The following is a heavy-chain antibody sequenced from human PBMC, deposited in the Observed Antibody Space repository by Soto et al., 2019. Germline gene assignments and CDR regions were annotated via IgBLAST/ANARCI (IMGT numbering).Heavy chain of an antibody. CDR1: GYSFSNYW. CDR3: ARQFCSGETCYSWLFDS. Sequence: PXXSLKISFKASGYSFSNYWIAWVLQMPGKGLEWMGMIHPGDSDARYRPSFEGQVTLSADKSISSAYLQWSSLKASDNAIYYCARQFCSGETCYSWLFDSWGQGTLVTVSS. D-gene: IGHD2-15*01. J-gene: IGHJ4*02. CDR2: IHPGDSDA. V-gene: IGHV5-51*01.